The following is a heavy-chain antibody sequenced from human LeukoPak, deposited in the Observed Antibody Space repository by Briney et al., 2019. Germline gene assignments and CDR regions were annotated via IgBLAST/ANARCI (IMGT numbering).Heavy chain of an antibody. CDR3: ARDPPGGSSGSFDY. CDR1: GFIFSSHG. D-gene: IGHD5-12*01. J-gene: IGHJ4*02. V-gene: IGHV3-23*01. Sequence: TGGSLRLSCAASGFIFSSHGMNWVRQAPGKGLEWVSGVSPSGDITYYADSVKGRLTISRDNSKRTLYLQMISLRAEDTAVYYCARDPPGGSSGSFDYWGQGTLVTVSS. CDR2: VSPSGDIT.